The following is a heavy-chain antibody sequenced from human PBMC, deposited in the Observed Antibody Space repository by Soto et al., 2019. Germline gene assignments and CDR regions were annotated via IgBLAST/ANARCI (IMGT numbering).Heavy chain of an antibody. CDR1: GGTFSSYA. CDR2: IIPIFGTA. V-gene: IGHV1-69*13. J-gene: IGHJ6*02. Sequence: ASVKVSCKASGGTFSSYAISWVRQAPGQGLEWMGGIIPIFGTANYAQKFQGRVTITADESTSTAYMELSSLRSEDTAVYYCARQFRRSGYDLVYYYYYGMDVWGQGTTVTVSS. D-gene: IGHD5-12*01. CDR3: ARQFRRSGYDLVYYYYYGMDV.